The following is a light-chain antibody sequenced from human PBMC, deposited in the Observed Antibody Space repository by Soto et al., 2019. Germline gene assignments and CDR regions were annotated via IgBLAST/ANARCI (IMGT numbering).Light chain of an antibody. Sequence: QSVLTQPASVSGSPGQSISISCTGTSSDVGAYNFVSWYQQHPGKAPKLMIYEVSNRPSGVSNRFSCSKSGNTASLTISRLQAEDEADYYCSSYASSSTLVFGSGTKLTVL. CDR1: SSDVGAYNF. CDR2: EVS. CDR3: SSYASSSTLV. V-gene: IGLV2-14*01. J-gene: IGLJ1*01.